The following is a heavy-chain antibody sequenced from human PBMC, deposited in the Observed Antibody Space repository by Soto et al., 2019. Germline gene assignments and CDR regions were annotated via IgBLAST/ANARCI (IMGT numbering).Heavy chain of an antibody. J-gene: IGHJ4*02. CDR1: GGSFSGYY. D-gene: IGHD1-26*01. CDR3: ARGERVGAIDY. V-gene: IGHV4-34*01. Sequence: SETLSLTCAVYGGSFSGYYWSWIRQPPGKGLEWIGEINHSGSTNYNPSLKSRVTISVDTSKNQFSLKLSSVTAADTAVYYCARGERVGAIDYWGQGTLVTVSS. CDR2: INHSGST.